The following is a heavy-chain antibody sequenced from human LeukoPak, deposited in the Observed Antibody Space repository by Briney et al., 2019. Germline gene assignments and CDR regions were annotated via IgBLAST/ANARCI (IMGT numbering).Heavy chain of an antibody. Sequence: GGSLRLSCAASGFTFSSYAMSWVRQAPGKGLEWVSAISGSGGSTYYADSVKGRFTISRDNSKNTLYLQMNSLRAEDTAVYYCAKDSASWAFYYYYYMDVWGKGTTVTISS. CDR1: GFTFSSYA. CDR3: AKDSASWAFYYYYYMDV. D-gene: IGHD2-2*01. V-gene: IGHV3-23*01. CDR2: ISGSGGST. J-gene: IGHJ6*03.